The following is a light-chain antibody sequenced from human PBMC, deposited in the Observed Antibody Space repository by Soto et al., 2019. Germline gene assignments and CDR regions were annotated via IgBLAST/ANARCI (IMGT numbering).Light chain of an antibody. Sequence: QSVLTQPASVSGSPGQSITISCTGTSSDVGGYNYVSWYQQPPGKAPKLMIYDVSNRPSGVSNRFSGSKSGNTASLTISGLQAEDEADYYCSSYTSSSTQVFGTGTKLTVL. CDR2: DVS. CDR3: SSYTSSSTQV. CDR1: SSDVGGYNY. J-gene: IGLJ1*01. V-gene: IGLV2-14*01.